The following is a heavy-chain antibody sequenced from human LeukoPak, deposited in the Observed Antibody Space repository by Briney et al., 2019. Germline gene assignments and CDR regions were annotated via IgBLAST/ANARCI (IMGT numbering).Heavy chain of an antibody. CDR2: VRYDGTNK. Sequence: PGGSLRLSCVASGFIFSSYDMHWVRQAPGKGLEWVAFVRYDGTNKYQADSVKGRFTISRDNSKNTLYLQMNRLRVEDTAVYYCAKGRDTSMGVFDYWGQGTLVTVSS. D-gene: IGHD5-18*01. J-gene: IGHJ4*02. V-gene: IGHV3-30*02. CDR1: GFIFSSYD. CDR3: AKGRDTSMGVFDY.